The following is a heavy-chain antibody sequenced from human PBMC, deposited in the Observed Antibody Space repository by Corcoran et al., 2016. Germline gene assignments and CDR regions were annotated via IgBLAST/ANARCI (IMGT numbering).Heavy chain of an antibody. J-gene: IGHJ4*02. CDR2: IYPADHDT. D-gene: IGHD6-19*01. Sequence: EVQLVQSGAEVKKPGESLKISCKGSGYSFISYWIAWVRQMPGKGLEWMGIIYPADHDTRYSLSFHGQVTVSADKSISTAYLQWSSLKASDTAMYYCARLVDGGWYFDDWGQGTLVTFSS. CDR1: GYSFISYW. CDR3: ARLVDGGWYFDD. V-gene: IGHV5-51*01.